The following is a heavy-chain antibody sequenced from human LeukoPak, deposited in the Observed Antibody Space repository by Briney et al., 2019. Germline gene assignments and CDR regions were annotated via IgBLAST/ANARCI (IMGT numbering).Heavy chain of an antibody. V-gene: IGHV1-8*01. CDR1: GYTFTSYD. CDR3: AIIATYAPTPYYYYYGMDV. D-gene: IGHD3-22*01. J-gene: IGHJ6*02. Sequence: ASVTVSCKASGYTFTSYDINWVRQATGQGLEWMGWMNPNSGNTGYAQKFQGRVTMTRNTSISTAYMELSSLRSEDTAVYYCAIIATYAPTPYYYYYGMDVWGQGTTVTVSS. CDR2: MNPNSGNT.